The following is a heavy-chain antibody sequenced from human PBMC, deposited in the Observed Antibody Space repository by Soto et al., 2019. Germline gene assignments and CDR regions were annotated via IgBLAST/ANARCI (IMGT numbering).Heavy chain of an antibody. D-gene: IGHD3-22*01. J-gene: IGHJ6*02. V-gene: IGHV3-21*01. CDR3: ARGPLRDVIDYYYYGMDV. CDR1: GFTFSSYS. Sequence: EVQLVESGGGLVKPGGSLRLSCAASGFTFSSYSMNWVRQAPGKGLEWVSSISSSSSYIYYADSVKGRFTISRDNAKNSLYLQMNSLRAEDTAVSYCARGPLRDVIDYYYYGMDVWGQGTTVTVSS. CDR2: ISSSSSYI.